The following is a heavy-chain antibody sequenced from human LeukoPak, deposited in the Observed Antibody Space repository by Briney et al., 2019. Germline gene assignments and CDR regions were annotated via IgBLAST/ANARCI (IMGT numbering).Heavy chain of an antibody. CDR2: IIPILGIA. CDR1: GGTFSSYA. CDR3: ARDEDSSGYSD. V-gene: IGHV1-69*04. J-gene: IGHJ4*02. D-gene: IGHD3-22*01. Sequence: ASVKVSCKASGGTFSSYAISWVRQAPGQGLEWMGRIIPILGIANYAQKFQGRVTITADKSTSTAYMELSSLRSVDTAVYYCARDEDSSGYSDWGQGTLVTVSS.